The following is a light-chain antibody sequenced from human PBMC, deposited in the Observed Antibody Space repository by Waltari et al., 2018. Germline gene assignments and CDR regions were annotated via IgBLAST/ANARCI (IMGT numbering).Light chain of an antibody. CDR1: SSDVGVYNY. CDR3: CSYTTSSAWV. CDR2: DVT. Sequence: QSALTQPASVSGSPGQSITIPCTGTSSDVGVYNYVSWYQQNPGKAPKLMIYDVTKRPSGVSDRFSGSKSGNTASLTISGLQAEDEADYYCCSYTTSSAWVFGGGTKLTVL. V-gene: IGLV2-14*01. J-gene: IGLJ3*02.